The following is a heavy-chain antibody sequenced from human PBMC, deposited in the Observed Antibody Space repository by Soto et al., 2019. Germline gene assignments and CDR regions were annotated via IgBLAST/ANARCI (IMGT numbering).Heavy chain of an antibody. Sequence: GESLSLSCAASGFTFSSDGMHWDCQAQGTGLERVAVIWNHGSNRYCADSVKDRLAISRDNSKNTQYLQMNRLITEDTAAYYFARDGAEWEARGYSGMVVWGQGTTVTVSS. CDR3: ARDGAEWEARGYSGMVV. V-gene: IGHV3-33*08. J-gene: IGHJ6*02. D-gene: IGHD1-26*01. CDR2: IWNHGSNR. CDR1: GFTFSSDG.